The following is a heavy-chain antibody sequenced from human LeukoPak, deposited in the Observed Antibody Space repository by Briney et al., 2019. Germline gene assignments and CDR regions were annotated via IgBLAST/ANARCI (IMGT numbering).Heavy chain of an antibody. J-gene: IGHJ4*02. CDR1: GGTFSSYA. CDR3: ASQSITMIAQGGNY. D-gene: IGHD3-22*01. V-gene: IGHV1-69*06. Sequence: ASVKVSCKASGGTFSSYAISWVRQAPGQGLEWMGGIIPIFGTANYAQKFQGRVTITADKSTSTAYMELSSLRSEDTAVYYCASQSITMIAQGGNYWGQGTLVTVSS. CDR2: IIPIFGTA.